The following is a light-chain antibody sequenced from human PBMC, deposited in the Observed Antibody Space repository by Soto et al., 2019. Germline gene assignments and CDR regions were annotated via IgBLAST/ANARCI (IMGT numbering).Light chain of an antibody. CDR3: QQSYSTPYT. Sequence: DIQMTQSPSSLSASVGDRATITCRASQSIRRYLNWYQQKPGKDPKLLIYAATSLQSGLPSRFSGSGSGTDFTLTISSLQPEDFATYYCQQSYSTPYTFGQGTKLEIK. CDR1: QSIRRY. CDR2: AAT. J-gene: IGKJ2*01. V-gene: IGKV1-39*01.